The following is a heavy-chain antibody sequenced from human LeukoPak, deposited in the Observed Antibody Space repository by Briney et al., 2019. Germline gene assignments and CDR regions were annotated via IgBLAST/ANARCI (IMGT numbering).Heavy chain of an antibody. Sequence: GGSLRLSCAASGFYFIDCWMSWIRQPPGKGLEWVAHMNQDGSAKYYVDSVKDRFTISRDNAKSSLFLQMSSLRAEDTAVYYCAIWGSWGSNFWGQGTLVTVSS. V-gene: IGHV3-7*01. CDR3: AIWGSWGSNF. D-gene: IGHD3-16*01. CDR1: GFYFIDCW. J-gene: IGHJ4*02. CDR2: MNQDGSAK.